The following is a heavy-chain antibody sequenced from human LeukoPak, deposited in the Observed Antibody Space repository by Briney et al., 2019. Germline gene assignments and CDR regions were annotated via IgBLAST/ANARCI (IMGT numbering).Heavy chain of an antibody. CDR1: GFPFDDYA. Sequence: PGGSLGLSCAASGFPFDDYAMHWVRQAPGKGLEWVSGISWNSGSIGYADSVKGRFTISRDNAKNSLYLQMNSLRAEDTALYYCAKDGSSGWLYTWGQGTLVTVSS. CDR2: ISWNSGSI. D-gene: IGHD6-19*01. J-gene: IGHJ5*02. CDR3: AKDGSSGWLYT. V-gene: IGHV3-9*01.